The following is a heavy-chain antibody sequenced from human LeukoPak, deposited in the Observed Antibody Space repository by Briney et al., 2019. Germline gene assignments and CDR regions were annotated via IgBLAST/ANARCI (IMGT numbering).Heavy chain of an antibody. V-gene: IGHV4-38-2*02. J-gene: IGHJ4*02. Sequence: NTSETLSLTCTVSGGSISSGYYWGRIRQPPGKGLEWIGSIYHSGSTYYNPSLKSRVTISVDTSKNQFSLKLSSVTAADTAVYYCARVGDTTDYYDSSTIDYWGQGTLVTVSS. CDR2: IYHSGST. CDR3: ARVGDTTDYYDSSTIDY. CDR1: GGSISSGYY. D-gene: IGHD3-22*01.